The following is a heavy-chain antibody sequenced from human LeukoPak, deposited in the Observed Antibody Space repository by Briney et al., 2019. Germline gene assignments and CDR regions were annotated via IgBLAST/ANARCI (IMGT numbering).Heavy chain of an antibody. Sequence: ASVQFTCMGSGYTFTGYYMHWVRQAPGQGLEWMGWINPNSGGTNYAQKCQGRVTMTRDTSISTAYMELSRLRSDDTAVYYCAMLAAAYLWGQGTLVTVSS. CDR2: INPNSGGT. V-gene: IGHV1-2*02. J-gene: IGHJ5*02. CDR3: AMLAAAYL. D-gene: IGHD6-13*01. CDR1: GYTFTGYY.